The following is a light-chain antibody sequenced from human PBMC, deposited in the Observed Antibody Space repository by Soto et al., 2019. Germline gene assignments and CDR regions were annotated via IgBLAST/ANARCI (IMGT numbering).Light chain of an antibody. Sequence: EMTQAPSAVSASVGDRVTSTGRASQDIRSRLDWYQQNPGKAPNLLIYSATTLQSGVPYRFSGSGSGKYFTLTISSLQPEDFATDNCQQANLLPPVFGGGTRVEI. CDR1: QDIRSR. V-gene: IGKV1-12*01. J-gene: IGKJ4*01. CDR2: SAT. CDR3: QQANLLPPV.